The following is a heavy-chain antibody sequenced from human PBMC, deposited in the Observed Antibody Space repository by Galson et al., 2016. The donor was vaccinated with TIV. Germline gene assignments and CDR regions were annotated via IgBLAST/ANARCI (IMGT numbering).Heavy chain of an antibody. CDR3: ASFSFQHNRDFYFHF. J-gene: IGHJ4*02. CDR1: GYTFSTYW. V-gene: IGHV5-51*03. D-gene: IGHD3/OR15-3a*01. CDR2: IYPDDSDV. Sequence: QSGAEVKKPGESLKISCQASGYTFSTYWIGWVRQMPGKGLEWMGIIYPDDSDVRYSPSFRGQVTISADKSLKTAYLQWRSLRASDTGIHYCASFSFQHNRDFYFHFWGQGTRLIVTS.